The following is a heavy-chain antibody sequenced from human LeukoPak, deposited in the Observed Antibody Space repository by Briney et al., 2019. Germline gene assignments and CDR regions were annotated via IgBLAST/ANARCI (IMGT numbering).Heavy chain of an antibody. V-gene: IGHV4-4*02. D-gene: IGHD2-8*01. Sequence: SGTLSLTCAVSGGSISSSNWWSWVRQPPGKGLEWIGYIYYSGSTYYNPSLKSRVTISVDTSKNQFSLKLSSVTAADTAVYYCARVENGAYYFDYWGQGTLVTVSS. CDR1: GGSISSSNW. J-gene: IGHJ4*02. CDR2: IYYSGST. CDR3: ARVENGAYYFDY.